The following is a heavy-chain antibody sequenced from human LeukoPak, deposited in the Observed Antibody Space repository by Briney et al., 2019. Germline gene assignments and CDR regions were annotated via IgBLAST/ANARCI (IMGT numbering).Heavy chain of an antibody. J-gene: IGHJ5*02. Sequence: SETLSLTCTVSGGSISSYYWSWIRQPPGKGLEWIGYIYYSGSTYYNPSLKSRVTISVDTSKNQFSLKLSSVTAADTAVYYCARQEWLEQWFDPWGQGTLVTVSS. D-gene: IGHD6-19*01. CDR3: ARQEWLEQWFDP. V-gene: IGHV4-59*04. CDR2: IYYSGST. CDR1: GGSISSYY.